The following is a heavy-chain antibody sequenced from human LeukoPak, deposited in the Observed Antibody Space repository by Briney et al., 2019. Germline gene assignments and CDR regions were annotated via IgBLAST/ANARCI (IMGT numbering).Heavy chain of an antibody. J-gene: IGHJ5*02. CDR3: ARGRSLLWFGELLLNWVDR. CDR1: GGSISSSSYY. CDR2: IYYSGST. Sequence: SETLSLTFTVSGGSISSSSYYWGWIRQPPGKGLEWIGSIYYSGSTYYNPSLKSRVTISVDTSKNQFSLKLSSVTAADTAVYYCARGRSLLWFGELLLNWVDRRGQGTLVTVSS. D-gene: IGHD3-10*01. V-gene: IGHV4-39*01.